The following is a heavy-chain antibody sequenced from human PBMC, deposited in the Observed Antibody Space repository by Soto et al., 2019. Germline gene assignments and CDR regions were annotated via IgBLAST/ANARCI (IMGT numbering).Heavy chain of an antibody. D-gene: IGHD5-18*01. Sequence: QLQLQESGPGLVKPSETLSLTCTVSGGSISSSSYYWGWIRQPPGKGLEWIGSIYYSGSTYYNPSLECRVTMSVDTSKNQFSLKLSSVTAADTAVYYCARVDTAMEYYYYYYSMDVWGKGTTVTVSS. CDR1: GGSISSSSYY. CDR3: ARVDTAMEYYYYYYSMDV. V-gene: IGHV4-39*01. CDR2: IYYSGST. J-gene: IGHJ6*03.